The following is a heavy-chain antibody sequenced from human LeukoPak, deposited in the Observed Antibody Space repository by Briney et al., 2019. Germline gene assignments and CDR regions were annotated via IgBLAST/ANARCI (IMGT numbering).Heavy chain of an antibody. D-gene: IGHD3-22*01. Sequence: GGSLRLSCAASGFTFSSYAMHWVRQAPGKGLEWVAVISYDGSNKYYADSVKGRFTISRDNSKNTLYLQMNSLRAEDTAVYYCAINRDSSGLGYFDYWGQGTLVTVSS. J-gene: IGHJ4*02. CDR2: ISYDGSNK. CDR1: GFTFSSYA. CDR3: AINRDSSGLGYFDY. V-gene: IGHV3-30-3*01.